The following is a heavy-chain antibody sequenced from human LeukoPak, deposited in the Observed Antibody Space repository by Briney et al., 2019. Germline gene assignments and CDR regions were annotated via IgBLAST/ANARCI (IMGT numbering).Heavy chain of an antibody. CDR2: ISAYNGNT. D-gene: IGHD3-10*01. J-gene: IGHJ4*02. CDR3: ARVHVLLWFGEVYYFDY. Sequence: ASVKVSCKASGYTFTSYGISWVRQAPGQGLEWMGWISAYNGNTNYAQKLQGRVTMTTDTSTSTAYMELGSLRSDDTAVYYCARVHVLLWFGEVYYFDYWGQGTLVTVSP. CDR1: GYTFTSYG. V-gene: IGHV1-18*01.